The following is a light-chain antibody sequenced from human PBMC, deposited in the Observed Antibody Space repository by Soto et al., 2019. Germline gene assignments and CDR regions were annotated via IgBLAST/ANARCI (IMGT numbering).Light chain of an antibody. CDR1: QSLLHSNGYNY. CDR3: MQPLQSPWT. Sequence: DIVMTQSPLSLPVTPGEPASISCRSSQSLLHSNGYNYLDWYLQKPGQSPQLLIYLGSNRASGVPDRFSGSGSGTDFTLKISRVEAEDVGVYYCMQPLQSPWTFGQGTKVDSK. V-gene: IGKV2-28*01. CDR2: LGS. J-gene: IGKJ1*01.